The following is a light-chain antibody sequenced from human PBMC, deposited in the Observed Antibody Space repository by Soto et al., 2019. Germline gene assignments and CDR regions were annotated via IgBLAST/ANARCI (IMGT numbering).Light chain of an antibody. CDR1: QSISSD. CDR3: QQYNNWPPYT. V-gene: IGKV3-15*01. CDR2: GAS. Sequence: EIVMTKSPATLSVSPGERATLSCRASQSISSDSAWYQQKPGQAPRLLIYGASTRATGIPARFSGSGSGTEFTLTISSLQSEDFAVYYCQQYNNWPPYTFCQGTKVDIK. J-gene: IGKJ2*01.